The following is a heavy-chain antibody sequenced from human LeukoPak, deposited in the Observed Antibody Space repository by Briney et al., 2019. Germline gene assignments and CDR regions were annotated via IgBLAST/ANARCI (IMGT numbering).Heavy chain of an antibody. CDR3: VRAREVLPAAYFDY. CDR2: ISYDGSNK. V-gene: IGHV3-30-3*01. J-gene: IGHJ4*02. CDR1: GFTFSSYA. D-gene: IGHD2-2*01. Sequence: GRSLRLSCAASGFTFSSYAMHWVRQAPGKGLEWVAVISYDGSNKSYADSVKGRFTISRDNSKTTLYLQMISLRAEDTAVYYCVRAREVLPAAYFDYWGQGTLVTVSS.